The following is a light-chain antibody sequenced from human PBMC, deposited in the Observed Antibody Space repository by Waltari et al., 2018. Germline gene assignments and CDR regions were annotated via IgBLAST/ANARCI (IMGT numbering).Light chain of an antibody. CDR3: MQGTRWPYT. CDR1: QSLVPVDGNTY. CDR2: WVF. Sequence: VITQSPVSLSVTLGQAASLPRTSRQSLVPVDGNTYLNWFHQRPGQSPRRLIYWVFNRDSGVPDRFSGSGSGTDFTLRISRVEAEDVGVYYCMQGTRWPYTFGQGTQVDIK. J-gene: IGKJ2*01. V-gene: IGKV2-30*02.